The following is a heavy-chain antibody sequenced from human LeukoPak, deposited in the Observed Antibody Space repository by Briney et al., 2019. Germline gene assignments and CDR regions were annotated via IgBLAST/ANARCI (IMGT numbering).Heavy chain of an antibody. Sequence: GGSLRLSCAASGFTFSDYYMSWIRQAPGKGLEWVSYISSSGSTIYYADSVKGRFTISRDNAKNSLYLQVNSLRAEDTAVYYCARERSGRRGYSYGLDAFDIWGQGTMVTVSS. J-gene: IGHJ3*02. CDR2: ISSSGSTI. CDR1: GFTFSDYY. D-gene: IGHD5-18*01. V-gene: IGHV3-11*01. CDR3: ARERSGRRGYSYGLDAFDI.